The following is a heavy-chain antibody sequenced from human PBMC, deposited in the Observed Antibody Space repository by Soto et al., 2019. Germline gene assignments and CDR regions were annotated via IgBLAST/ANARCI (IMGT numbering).Heavy chain of an antibody. CDR3: ARPHYYDSSGYYWDY. CDR2: IWYDGSNK. Sequence: QVQLVESGGGVVQPGRSLRLSCVASGFTFSSYGMHWVRQAPGKGLEWVAVIWYDGSNKYYADSVKGRFTISRDNSKNMLYLQMNSLRAEDTDVYYCARPHYYDSSGYYWDYWGQGALVTVSS. V-gene: IGHV3-33*01. D-gene: IGHD3-22*01. CDR1: GFTFSSYG. J-gene: IGHJ4*02.